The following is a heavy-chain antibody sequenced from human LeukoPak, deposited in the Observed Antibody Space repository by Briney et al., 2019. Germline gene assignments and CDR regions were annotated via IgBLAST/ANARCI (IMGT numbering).Heavy chain of an antibody. J-gene: IGHJ4*02. CDR3: ARANVDTAMAYYFDY. D-gene: IGHD5-18*01. CDR1: GGSFRSYA. Sequence: SVKVSCKASGGSFRSYAISWVRQAPGQGLEWMGGIIPIFGTANYAQKFQGRVTITADESTSTAYMELSSLRSEDTAVYYCARANVDTAMAYYFDYWGQGTLVTVSS. V-gene: IGHV1-69*13. CDR2: IIPIFGTA.